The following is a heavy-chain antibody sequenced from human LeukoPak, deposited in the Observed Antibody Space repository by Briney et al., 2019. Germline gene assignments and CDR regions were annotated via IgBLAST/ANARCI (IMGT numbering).Heavy chain of an antibody. CDR2: IYYTGRT. Sequence: TSETLSLTCTVPGGSISSYYWSWIRQPPGEGLEWIAYIYYTGRTNYNPSLKSRVTISVDTSENQLSLELISVTAADTAVYFCARLVTSYDILTGYSYYFDSWGQGTLVTDSS. J-gene: IGHJ4*02. CDR1: GGSISSYY. CDR3: ARLVTSYDILTGYSYYFDS. D-gene: IGHD3-9*01. V-gene: IGHV4-59*08.